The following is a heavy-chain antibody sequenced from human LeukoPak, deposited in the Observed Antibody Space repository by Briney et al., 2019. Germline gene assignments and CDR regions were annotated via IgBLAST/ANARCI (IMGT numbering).Heavy chain of an antibody. V-gene: IGHV3-48*03. Sequence: GGSLRLSCAASGFTFSSYEMNWVRQAPGKGLEWVSYISSSGSTIYYADSVKGRFTISRDNAKNSLYLQMNSLRAEDTAVYYCARRPATMIVVVIDDAFDIWGQGTMVTVSS. D-gene: IGHD3-22*01. CDR3: ARRPATMIVVVIDDAFDI. CDR1: GFTFSSYE. CDR2: ISSSGSTI. J-gene: IGHJ3*02.